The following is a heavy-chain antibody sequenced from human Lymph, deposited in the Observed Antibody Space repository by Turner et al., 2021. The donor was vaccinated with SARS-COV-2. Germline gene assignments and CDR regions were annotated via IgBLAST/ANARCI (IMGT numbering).Heavy chain of an antibody. CDR1: GFTFSSYW. J-gene: IGHJ6*02. CDR2: IKQDGSEK. D-gene: IGHD3-3*01. Sequence: EVQLVESGGGVVQPGGSLRLSCAASGFTFSSYWMSWVRRAAGKGLEWVANIKQDGSEKYYVDAVKGRFTISRDNAKNSLYLQMNSLRADDTAVYFCARVGVRFEWSDGYHYYYAMDVWGQGTTVTVSS. CDR3: ARVGVRFEWSDGYHYYYAMDV. V-gene: IGHV3-7*03.